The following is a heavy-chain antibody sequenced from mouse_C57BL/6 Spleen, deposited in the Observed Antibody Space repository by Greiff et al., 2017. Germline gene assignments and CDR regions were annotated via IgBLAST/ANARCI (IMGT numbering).Heavy chain of an antibody. V-gene: IGHV1-52*01. CDR1: GYTFTSYW. CDR3: ARKYGGNPYYFDY. Sequence: QVQLQQPGAELVRPGSSVKLSCKASGYTFTSYWMHWVKQRPIQGLEWIGNIDPSDSETPYNQKFKDKATLTVDKSSSTAYMQLSSLTSEDSAVYYCARKYGGNPYYFDYWGQGTTLTVSS. D-gene: IGHD1-1*02. CDR2: IDPSDSET. J-gene: IGHJ2*01.